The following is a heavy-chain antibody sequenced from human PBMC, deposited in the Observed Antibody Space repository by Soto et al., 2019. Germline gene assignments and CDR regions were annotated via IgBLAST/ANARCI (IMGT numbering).Heavy chain of an antibody. CDR3: ARDGRYGVDAFDI. D-gene: IGHD4-17*01. CDR1: GFTFSSYS. J-gene: IGHJ3*02. V-gene: IGHV3-48*01. Sequence: PGGSLGLSCAASGFTFSSYSMNWVRQAPGKGLEWVSYISSSSSTIYYADSVKGRFTISRDNAKNSLYLQMNSLRAEDTAVYYCARDGRYGVDAFDIWGQGTMVTVSS. CDR2: ISSSSSTI.